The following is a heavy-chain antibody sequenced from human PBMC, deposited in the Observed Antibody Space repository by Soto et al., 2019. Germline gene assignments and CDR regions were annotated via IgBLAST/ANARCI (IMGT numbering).Heavy chain of an antibody. J-gene: IGHJ4*02. V-gene: IGHV4-61*01. CDR1: GGSVSSGSYY. CDR2: MYYTGST. CDR3: ARGDVDIVATIRWCYFDY. D-gene: IGHD5-12*01. Sequence: SETLSLTCIVSGGSVSSGSYYWSWVRQPPGKALEWIGYMYYTGSTNYSPSLKSRVSISVDTSKNQFSLKLSSVTAADTAVYYCARGDVDIVATIRWCYFDYWGQGTLVTVSS.